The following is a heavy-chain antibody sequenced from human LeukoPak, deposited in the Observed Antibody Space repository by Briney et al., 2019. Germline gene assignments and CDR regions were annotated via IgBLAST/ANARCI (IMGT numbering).Heavy chain of an antibody. CDR2: IYHSGST. CDR3: AKRGHSYGDFDY. D-gene: IGHD5-18*01. Sequence: PSETLSLTCAVSGYSISSGYYWGWIRQPPGKGLEWIGSIYHSGSTYYNPSLKSRVTISVDTSKNQFSLKLSSVTAADTAVYYCAKRGHSYGDFDYWGQGTLVTVSS. J-gene: IGHJ4*02. CDR1: GYSISSGYY. V-gene: IGHV4-38-2*01.